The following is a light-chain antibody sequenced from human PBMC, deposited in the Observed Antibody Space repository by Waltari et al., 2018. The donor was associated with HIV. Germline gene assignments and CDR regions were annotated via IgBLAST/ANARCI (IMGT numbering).Light chain of an antibody. CDR1: QSVSSF. J-gene: IGKJ4*01. CDR2: DAS. V-gene: IGKV3-11*01. Sequence: IVLTQSPATLSLSLGARATLSCRASQSVSSFLAWFQQKPGQAPRLLISDASTRATGIPARFSGSGSGTDFTLTISSLEPEEFAVYYCQQRSDWPRLTFGGGTKVEIK. CDR3: QQRSDWPRLT.